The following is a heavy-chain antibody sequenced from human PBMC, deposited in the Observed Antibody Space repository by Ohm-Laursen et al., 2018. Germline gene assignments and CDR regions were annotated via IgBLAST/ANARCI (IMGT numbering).Heavy chain of an antibody. CDR2: IVVGSGST. CDR1: GFTFTTST. CDR3: AAETDFHYSSGGFGFDP. Sequence: SVKVSCKPSGFTFTTSTMQWVRQARGRRLEWIGWIVVGSGSTNYAQRFEERVTITRDTPTSTAYMELSSLRSEDTAVYYCAAETDFHYSSGGFGFDPWGQGTLVTVSS. D-gene: IGHD3-22*01. V-gene: IGHV1-58*02. J-gene: IGHJ5*02.